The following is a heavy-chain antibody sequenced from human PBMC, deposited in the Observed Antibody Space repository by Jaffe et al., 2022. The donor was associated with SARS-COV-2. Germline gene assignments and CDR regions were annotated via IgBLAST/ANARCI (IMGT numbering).Heavy chain of an antibody. CDR2: ISGSGGST. V-gene: IGHV3-23*04. J-gene: IGHJ6*03. Sequence: EVQLVESGGGLVQPGGSLRLSCAASGFTFSSYAMSWVRQAPGKGLEWVSAISGSGGSTYYADSVKGRFTISRDNSKNTLYLQMNSLRAEDTAVYYCAKDGALVPAAMIYYYYYYMDVWGKGTTVTVSS. D-gene: IGHD2-2*01. CDR3: AKDGALVPAAMIYYYYYYMDV. CDR1: GFTFSSYA.